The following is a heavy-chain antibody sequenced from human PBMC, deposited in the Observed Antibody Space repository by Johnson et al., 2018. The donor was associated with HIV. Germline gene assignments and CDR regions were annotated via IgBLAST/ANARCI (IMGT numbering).Heavy chain of an antibody. V-gene: IGHV3-30*04. J-gene: IGHJ3*02. Sequence: QVQLVESGGGVVQPGRSLRVSSTASGFPFSSYAMHWVRQAPGKGLEWVAVISYDGSNKYYADSVKGRFTISRDNSNNTLYLQMISLRAEDAAVYYCAKPRQPSDAFDIWGQGRMVTGSS. CDR1: GFPFSSYA. CDR2: ISYDGSNK. CDR3: AKPRQPSDAFDI. D-gene: IGHD6-13*01.